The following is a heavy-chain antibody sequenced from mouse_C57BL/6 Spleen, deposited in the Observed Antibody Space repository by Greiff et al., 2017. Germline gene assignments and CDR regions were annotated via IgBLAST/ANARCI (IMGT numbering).Heavy chain of an antibody. Sequence: QVQLQQPGAELVRPGTSVKLSCKASGYTFTSYWMHWVKQRPGQGLEWIGVIDPSDSYTNYNQKFKGKATLTVDTSSSTAYMQLSSLTSEDSAGYYCAREGYGSSYYFDYWGQGTTLTVSS. V-gene: IGHV1-59*01. D-gene: IGHD1-1*01. CDR1: GYTFTSYW. CDR2: IDPSDSYT. J-gene: IGHJ2*01. CDR3: AREGYGSSYYFDY.